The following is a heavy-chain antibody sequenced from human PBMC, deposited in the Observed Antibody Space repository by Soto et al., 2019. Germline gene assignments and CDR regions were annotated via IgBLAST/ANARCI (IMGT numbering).Heavy chain of an antibody. CDR3: TTESDIVALDVFDS. CDR2: IKSKTPGGTT. CDR1: GFTVSNAW. V-gene: IGHV3-15*01. Sequence: LRLSCAASGFTVSNAWMNLIRQAPEKPLEWVGRIKSKTPGGTTDYAAPVKDRFTISRDDSKNTLYLQMNSLKTDDTTVYYCTTESDIVALDVFDSWGQGTLVTVSS. D-gene: IGHD5-12*01. J-gene: IGHJ4*02.